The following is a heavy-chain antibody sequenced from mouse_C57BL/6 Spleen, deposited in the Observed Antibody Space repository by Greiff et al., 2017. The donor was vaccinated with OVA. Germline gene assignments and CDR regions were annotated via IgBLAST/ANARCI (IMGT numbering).Heavy chain of an antibody. CDR3: ARSITTVPWYFDV. J-gene: IGHJ1*03. V-gene: IGHV1-54*01. CDR2: INPGSGGT. Sequence: VQLQQSGAELVRPGTSVKVSCKASGYAFTNYLIEWVKQRPGQGLEWIGVINPGSGGTNYNEKFKGKATLTADTSSSTAYMQLSSLTSEDSAVYFCARSITTVPWYFDVWGTGTTVTVSS. D-gene: IGHD1-1*01. CDR1: GYAFTNYL.